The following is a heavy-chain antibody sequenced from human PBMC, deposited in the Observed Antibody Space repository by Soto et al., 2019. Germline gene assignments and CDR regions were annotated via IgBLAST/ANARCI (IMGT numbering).Heavy chain of an antibody. D-gene: IGHD5-12*01. Sequence: QITLKESGPTLVKPTQTLTLTCTFSGFSLSTSGVGVGWIRQPPGKALEWLALIYWDDDKRYSPSLKSRLTITKDTSKNPVVLTMTNMDPVDTAPYYCAHTWTEGFFDYWGQGALVTVSS. J-gene: IGHJ4*02. CDR3: AHTWTEGFFDY. CDR2: IYWDDDK. V-gene: IGHV2-5*02. CDR1: GFSLSTSGVG.